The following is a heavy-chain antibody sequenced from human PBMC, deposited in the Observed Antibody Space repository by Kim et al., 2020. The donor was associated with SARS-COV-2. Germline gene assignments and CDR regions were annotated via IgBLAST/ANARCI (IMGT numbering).Heavy chain of an antibody. CDR3: ARSSSYYDSSGYYYGAFDI. Sequence: SETLSLTCTVSGGSVSSGSYYWSWIRQPPGKGLEWIGYIYYSGSTNYNPSLKSRVTISVDTSKNQFSLKLSSVTAADTAVYYCARSSSYYDSSGYYYGAFDIWGQGTMVTVSS. V-gene: IGHV4-61*01. CDR2: IYYSGST. J-gene: IGHJ3*02. D-gene: IGHD3-22*01. CDR1: GGSVSSGSYY.